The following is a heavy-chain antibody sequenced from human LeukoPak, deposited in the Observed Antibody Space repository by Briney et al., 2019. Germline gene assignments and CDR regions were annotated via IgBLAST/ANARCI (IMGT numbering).Heavy chain of an antibody. CDR3: ARGRTIFGVVTSAWFDP. D-gene: IGHD3-3*01. CDR1: GCTLSSYW. J-gene: IGHJ5*02. CDR2: INSDGSST. Sequence: GGSLRLSCAACGCTLSSYWMHWVRQAPGKGLVWVSRINSDGSSTSYADSVKGRFTIPRDSAKNTLYMQMNSLRAEDTAVYYCARGRTIFGVVTSAWFDPWGQGTLVTVSS. V-gene: IGHV3-74*01.